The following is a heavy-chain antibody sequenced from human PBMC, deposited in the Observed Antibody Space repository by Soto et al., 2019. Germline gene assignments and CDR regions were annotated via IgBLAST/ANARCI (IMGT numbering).Heavy chain of an antibody. V-gene: IGHV4-30-2*01. J-gene: IGHJ4*02. CDR1: GGSISSGGYS. CDR2: IYHSGST. Sequence: PSETLSLTCAVSGGSISSGGYSWSWIRQPPGKGLEWIGYIYHSGSTYYNPSLKSRVTISVDRSKNQFSLKLSSVTAADTAVYYCVRTTYYYDSSGYYVPLHYFDYWGQGTLVTVSS. CDR3: VRTTYYYDSSGYYVPLHYFDY. D-gene: IGHD3-22*01.